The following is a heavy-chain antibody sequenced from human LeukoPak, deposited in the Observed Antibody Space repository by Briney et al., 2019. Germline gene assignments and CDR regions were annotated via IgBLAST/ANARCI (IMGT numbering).Heavy chain of an antibody. D-gene: IGHD1-26*01. V-gene: IGHV3-33*01. CDR1: GFTFSSYG. CDR3: ARVSYYSENFDY. CDR2: IWYDGSNK. Sequence: PGRSLRLSCAASGFTFSSYGMHWVRQAPGKGLEWVAVIWYDGSNKYYADSVKGRFTISRDNSKNTLYLQMNSLRAEDTAVYYCARVSYYSENFDYWGQGILVTVSS. J-gene: IGHJ4*02.